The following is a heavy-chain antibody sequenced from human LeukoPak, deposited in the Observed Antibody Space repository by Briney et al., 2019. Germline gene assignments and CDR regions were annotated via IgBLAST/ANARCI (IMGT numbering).Heavy chain of an antibody. CDR2: INSDGSST. CDR3: ARDPGYGSGSHPFDY. J-gene: IGHJ4*02. V-gene: IGHV3-74*01. Sequence: GGSLRLSSAASGFTFSSYWMHWVRQAPGKGLVWVSRINSDGSSTSYADSVKGRFTISRDNAKNTLYLQMNSLRAEDTAVYYCARDPGYGSGSHPFDYWGQGTLVTVSS. D-gene: IGHD3-10*01. CDR1: GFTFSSYW.